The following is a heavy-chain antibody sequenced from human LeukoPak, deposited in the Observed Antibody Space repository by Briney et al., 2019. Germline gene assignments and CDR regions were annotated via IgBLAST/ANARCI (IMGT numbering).Heavy chain of an antibody. D-gene: IGHD3-9*01. CDR1: GYSISSSNW. V-gene: IGHV4-28*01. CDR2: IYYSGST. CDR3: ARFGMGDILPGNSTANLYPDS. Sequence: SDTLSLTCAVSGYSISSSNWWGWIRQPPGKGLEWIGYIYYSGSTYYNPSLKSRVTMSVDTSKNQFSLKLSSVTAVDTAVYYCARFGMGDILPGNSTANLYPDSGGQETLSPSPQ. J-gene: IGHJ4*02.